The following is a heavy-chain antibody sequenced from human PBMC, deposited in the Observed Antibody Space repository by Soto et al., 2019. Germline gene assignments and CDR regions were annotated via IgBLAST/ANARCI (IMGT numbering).Heavy chain of an antibody. CDR3: ARDLRGPIVVVPAANSDWFDP. CDR1: GGTFSSYT. D-gene: IGHD2-2*01. V-gene: IGHV1-69*08. J-gene: IGHJ5*02. CDR2: IIPILGIA. Sequence: QVQLVQSGAAVKKPGSSVKVSCKASGGTFSSYTISWVRQAPGQGLEWMGRIIPILGIANYAQKFQGRVTITADKSTSTADMELSSLRAEDTAVYYCARDLRGPIVVVPAANSDWFDPWGQGTLVTVSS.